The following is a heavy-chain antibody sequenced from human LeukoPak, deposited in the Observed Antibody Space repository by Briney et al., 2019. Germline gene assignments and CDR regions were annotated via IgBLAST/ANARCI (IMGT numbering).Heavy chain of an antibody. CDR2: ISYDGSNK. J-gene: IGHJ4*02. Sequence: GGSLRLSCAASGFTFSSYGMHWVRRAPGKGLEWVAVISYDGSNKYYADSVKGRFTISRDNSKNTLYLQMNSLRAEDTAVYYCAKDLDIVVVVAATALDYWGQGTLVTVSS. CDR1: GFTFSSYG. CDR3: AKDLDIVVVVAATALDY. V-gene: IGHV3-30*18. D-gene: IGHD2-15*01.